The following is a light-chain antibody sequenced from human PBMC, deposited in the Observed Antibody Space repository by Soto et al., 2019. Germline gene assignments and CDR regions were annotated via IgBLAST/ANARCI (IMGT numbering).Light chain of an antibody. CDR3: LQDYNYPWT. J-gene: IGKJ1*01. CDR2: AAS. CDR1: QGIRND. Sequence: AIQMTQSPSSLSASLLGRVTMXCRASQGIRNDLGWYQQKPGKAPKLLIYAASSLQSGVPSRFSGSGSGTDFTLTISSLQPEDFATYYCLQDYNYPWTFGQGTKVDIK. V-gene: IGKV1-6*01.